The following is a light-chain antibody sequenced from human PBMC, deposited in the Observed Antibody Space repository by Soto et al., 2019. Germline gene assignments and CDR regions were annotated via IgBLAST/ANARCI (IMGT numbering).Light chain of an antibody. CDR2: AAS. J-gene: IGKJ2*01. CDR1: QTISNY. Sequence: DIQMTQSPSSLSASFGDSVTITCRARQTISNYLHWYQQKPGKAPRLLIYAASNLQSGVPSRFSGSGSRIDFTFTISSLQPEDFATYYCQQSYSTPPYTFGQGTKLEIK. CDR3: QQSYSTPPYT. V-gene: IGKV1-39*01.